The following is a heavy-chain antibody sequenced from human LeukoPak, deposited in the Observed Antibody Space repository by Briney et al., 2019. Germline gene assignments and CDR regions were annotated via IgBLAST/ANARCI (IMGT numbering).Heavy chain of an antibody. CDR3: AREGGPYRPLDY. V-gene: IGHV4-4*02. Sequence: SETLSLTCAVSGDSISSSNWWSWVRQPPGKGLEWIGQIYHSGSTNYNPSLKSRVTISLDKSKNQFSLELTSVTAADTAVYYCAREGGPYRPLDYSGQGTLVTVSS. CDR1: GDSISSSNW. CDR2: IYHSGST. J-gene: IGHJ4*02.